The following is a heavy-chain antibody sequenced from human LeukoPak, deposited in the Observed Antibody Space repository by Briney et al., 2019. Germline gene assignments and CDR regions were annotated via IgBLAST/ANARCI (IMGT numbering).Heavy chain of an antibody. Sequence: GGPLRLSCAAPGFTFSSYSMNWVRQAPGKGLVWVSFINPDGSTTNYADSVKGRFTISRDNAKNSLYLQMNSLRAEDTALYFCARDPYSGNYGNYYYYYMDVWGKGTTVTISS. CDR3: ARDPYSGNYGNYYYYYMDV. CDR1: GFTFSSYS. J-gene: IGHJ6*03. CDR2: INPDGSTT. D-gene: IGHD1-26*01. V-gene: IGHV3-48*04.